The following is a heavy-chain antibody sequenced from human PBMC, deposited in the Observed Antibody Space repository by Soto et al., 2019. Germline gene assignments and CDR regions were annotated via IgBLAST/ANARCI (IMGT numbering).Heavy chain of an antibody. CDR3: YYSG. CDR1: SR. J-gene: IGHJ6*01. V-gene: IGHV3-15*01. Sequence: SRLSWNRHAPGKGLEWVGRIISRNGGGTSDYAAPVKGRLAISRDDSRNTVYLQMNSLKKEDTGVYDGYYSG. CDR2: IISRNGGGTS.